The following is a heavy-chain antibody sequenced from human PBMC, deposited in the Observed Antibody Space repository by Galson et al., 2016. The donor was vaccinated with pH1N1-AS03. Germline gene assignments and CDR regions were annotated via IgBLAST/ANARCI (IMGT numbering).Heavy chain of an antibody. CDR3: ARATDFYGNSGYYYYFDD. D-gene: IGHD3-22*01. J-gene: IGHJ4*02. Sequence: SLRLSCAASGFTFTTYWMHWVRQAPGRGLVWVSSINGEGSSTRGTDSVKGRFFISRDNAKNTVYLQMNSLRVEDTAVYYCARATDFYGNSGYYYYFDDWGQGTLVTVSS. V-gene: IGHV3-74*01. CDR1: GFTFTTYW. CDR2: INGEGSST.